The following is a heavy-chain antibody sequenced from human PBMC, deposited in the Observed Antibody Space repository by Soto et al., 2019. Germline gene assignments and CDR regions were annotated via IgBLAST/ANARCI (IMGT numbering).Heavy chain of an antibody. CDR2: ISGSSSYI. CDR3: ARDGGQVGAYYYYGMDV. J-gene: IGHJ6*02. D-gene: IGHD1-26*01. CDR1: GLTSSTYA. V-gene: IGHV3-21*01. Sequence: EVQLLESGGDLVQPGGSLRLSCAASGLTSSTYAMSWVRQAPGKGLEWVSGISGSSSYIYYADSVKGRFTISRDNAKNSLYLQMNSLRAEDTAVYYCARDGGQVGAYYYYGMDVWGQGTTVTVSS.